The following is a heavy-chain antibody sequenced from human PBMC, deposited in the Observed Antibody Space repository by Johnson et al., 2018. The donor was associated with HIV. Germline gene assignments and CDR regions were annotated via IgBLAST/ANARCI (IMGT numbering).Heavy chain of an antibody. J-gene: IGHJ3*02. Sequence: VQVVESGGGLVQPGGSLRLSCAASGFTFSSYVLSWVRQAPGTGLAWVSSISGSGGSTYYADSVKGRFTISRDNSKNSLYLQMNSLRAEDTAVYYCARDPHPSSPEGAFDIWGQGTMVTVSS. V-gene: IGHV3-23*04. CDR2: ISGSGGST. CDR3: ARDPHPSSPEGAFDI. D-gene: IGHD1-14*01. CDR1: GFTFSSYV.